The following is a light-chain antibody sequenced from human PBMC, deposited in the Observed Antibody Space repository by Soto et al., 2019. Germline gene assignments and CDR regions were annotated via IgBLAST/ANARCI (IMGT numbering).Light chain of an antibody. Sequence: QSALTQPASVSGSPGQSITIPCTGISSDIGAYKYVSWYQQRPGKAPKVIIYDVNNRPSGVSHRFSASKSGNTASLTISGLQAEDEADYYCSSYTVSSTQVVFGTGTKLTVL. CDR2: DVN. J-gene: IGLJ1*01. V-gene: IGLV2-14*01. CDR3: SSYTVSSTQVV. CDR1: SSDIGAYKY.